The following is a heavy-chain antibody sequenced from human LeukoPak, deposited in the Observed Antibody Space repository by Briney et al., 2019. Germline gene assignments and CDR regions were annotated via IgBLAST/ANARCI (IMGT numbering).Heavy chain of an antibody. CDR3: ARDFSGYDSGDY. D-gene: IGHD5-12*01. J-gene: IGHJ4*02. CDR1: GFTFSSYA. V-gene: IGHV3-23*01. CDR2: ISGRGGST. Sequence: GGSLRLSCAASGFTFSSYAMSWVRQAPGKGLEWVSAISGRGGSTYYADPVKGRFTISRDNSKNTLYLQMNSLRAEDTALYCCARDFSGYDSGDYWGQGTLVTVSS.